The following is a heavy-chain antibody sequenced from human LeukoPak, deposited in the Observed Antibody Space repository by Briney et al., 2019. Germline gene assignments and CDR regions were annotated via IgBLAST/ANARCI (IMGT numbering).Heavy chain of an antibody. Sequence: GGSLRLSCAASGFTFSNYWMHWVRQTPGKGLVWVANIETDGTTIHYADSVKGRFTISRDNAENTVYLQMNSLRAEDTGVYHCAREYNGGLDYWGQGTLVTVSS. J-gene: IGHJ4*02. CDR3: AREYNGGLDY. D-gene: IGHD5-12*01. V-gene: IGHV3-74*01. CDR2: IETDGTTI. CDR1: GFTFSNYW.